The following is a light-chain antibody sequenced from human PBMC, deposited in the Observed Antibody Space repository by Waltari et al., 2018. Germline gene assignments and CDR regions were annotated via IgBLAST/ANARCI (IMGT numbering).Light chain of an antibody. CDR3: QQYYSLLPT. CDR1: RPLLYDSNKKNY. V-gene: IGKV4-1*01. Sequence: DIVMTQSPDSLPVSLGERATIHCTSSRPLLYDSNKKNYLAWYQQKPGQAPKLLIAWASTRESGVPDRFSGSGSGTDFTLTISSLQAEDVALYYCQQYYSLLPTFGGGTKVEI. CDR2: WAS. J-gene: IGKJ4*01.